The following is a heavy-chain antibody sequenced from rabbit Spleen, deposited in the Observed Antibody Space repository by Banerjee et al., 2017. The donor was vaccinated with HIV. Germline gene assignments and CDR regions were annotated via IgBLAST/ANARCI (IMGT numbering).Heavy chain of an antibody. V-gene: IGHV1S40*01. CDR1: GVSFSGNSY. CDR2: IATSSGST. J-gene: IGHJ4*01. D-gene: IGHD4-1*01. CDR3: VREVAAKFNL. Sequence: QSLKESGGDLVKPGASLTLTCIASGVSFSGNSYMCWVRQAPGKGLEWIASIATSSGSTWYASWAKGRFTISRTSSTTVTLQMTSLTAADTATYFCVREVAAKFNLWGPGTLVTVS.